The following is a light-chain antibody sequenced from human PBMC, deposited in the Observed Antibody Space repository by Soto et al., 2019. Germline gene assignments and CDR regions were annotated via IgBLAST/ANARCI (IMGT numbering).Light chain of an antibody. Sequence: EIVLTQSPATLSLSPGERATLSCRASQSVRSYLVWYQQKPGQAPRLLIYDASTRATGIPARFSGSGSGTDFTLTISSLEPEDFAVYYCQHRSSWPITFGGGTKVETK. J-gene: IGKJ4*01. CDR1: QSVRSY. CDR3: QHRSSWPIT. CDR2: DAS. V-gene: IGKV3-11*01.